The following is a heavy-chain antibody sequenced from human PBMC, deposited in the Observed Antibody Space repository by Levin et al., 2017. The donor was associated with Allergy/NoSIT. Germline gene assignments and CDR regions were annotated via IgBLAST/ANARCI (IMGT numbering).Heavy chain of an antibody. CDR2: ISSSSSYI. CDR1: GFTFSSYS. Sequence: TSGGSLRLSCAASGFTFSSYSMNWVRQAPGKGLEWVSSISSSSSYIYYADSVKGRFTISRDNAKNSLYLQMNSLRAEDTAVYYCARDQLLWFGEPVGGFDPWGQGTLVTVSS. CDR3: ARDQLLWFGEPVGGFDP. V-gene: IGHV3-21*01. J-gene: IGHJ5*02. D-gene: IGHD3-10*01.